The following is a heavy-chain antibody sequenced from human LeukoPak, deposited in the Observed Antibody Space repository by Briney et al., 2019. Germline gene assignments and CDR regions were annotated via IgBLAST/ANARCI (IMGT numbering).Heavy chain of an antibody. Sequence: SETLSLTCTVSGGSISSYYRSWIRQPPGKGLEWIGYIYYSGSTNYNPSLKSRVTISVDTSKNQFSLKLSSVTAADTAVYYCARDDQTGDPFFDYWGQGTLVTVSS. CDR3: ARDDQTGDPFFDY. J-gene: IGHJ4*02. CDR2: IYYSGST. CDR1: GGSISSYY. V-gene: IGHV4-59*01. D-gene: IGHD7-27*01.